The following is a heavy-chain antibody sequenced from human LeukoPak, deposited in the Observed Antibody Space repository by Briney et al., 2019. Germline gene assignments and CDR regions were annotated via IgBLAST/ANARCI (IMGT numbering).Heavy chain of an antibody. CDR3: AVDVWFGELFPLRY. D-gene: IGHD3-10*01. Sequence: SQTLSLTCVISGDSVSSNTATWNWIRQSPSRGLEWLGRTYYRSKWYNDYAVSVKSRITINPDTSKNQFSLQLNSVTPEDTAVYYCAVDVWFGELFPLRYWGQGTLVTVSS. CDR2: TYYRSKWYN. J-gene: IGHJ4*02. V-gene: IGHV6-1*01. CDR1: GDSVSSNTAT.